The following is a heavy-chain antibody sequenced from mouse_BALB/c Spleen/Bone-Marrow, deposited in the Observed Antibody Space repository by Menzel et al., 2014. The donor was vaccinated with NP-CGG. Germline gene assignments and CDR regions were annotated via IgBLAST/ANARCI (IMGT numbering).Heavy chain of an antibody. V-gene: IGHV4-1*02. J-gene: IGHJ4*01. CDR1: RFDFSRYW. Sequence: EVMLVESGGGLVQPGGSLKLSCAASRFDFSRYWMTWVRQAPGKGLEWIGEIKPDSRTINYSPSLKEKFIISRDNAKSTLYLKMSKVRAEDAALYYCAGLGYYGAMAYWGQGTSVTVSS. CDR3: AGLGYYGAMAY. CDR2: IKPDSRTI. D-gene: IGHD1-1*01.